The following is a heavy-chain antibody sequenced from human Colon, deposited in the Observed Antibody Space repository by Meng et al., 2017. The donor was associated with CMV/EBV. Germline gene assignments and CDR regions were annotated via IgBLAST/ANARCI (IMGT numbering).Heavy chain of an antibody. CDR2: VYYNGNV. Sequence: GSLRLSCRVSGGSISGYYWSWIRQPPGKGLEWIANVYYNGNVNQNPSVRSRVAISIDTSKSQFSLKLTSVTPADAAVYFCARGSGQYTGHEWFFDLWGRGTLVTVSS. V-gene: IGHV4-59*01. D-gene: IGHD3-3*01. J-gene: IGHJ2*01. CDR3: ARGSGQYTGHEWFFDL. CDR1: GGSISGYY.